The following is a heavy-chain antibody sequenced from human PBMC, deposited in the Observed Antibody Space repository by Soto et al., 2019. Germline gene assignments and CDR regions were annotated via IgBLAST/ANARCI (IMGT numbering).Heavy chain of an antibody. D-gene: IGHD2-8*01. V-gene: IGHV4-59*01. CDR1: GGSISRYY. CDR2: IYYSGST. J-gene: IGHJ5*02. CDR3: ARENAVSGDWVDP. Sequence: QVQLQESGPGLVKPSETLSLTCTVSGGSISRYYWSWIRQPPGKGLEWIGYIYYSGSTNYNPSLKSRVTISVDTSKNQFSLKLSSVPAADTAVYYCARENAVSGDWVDPWGQGTLVTVSS.